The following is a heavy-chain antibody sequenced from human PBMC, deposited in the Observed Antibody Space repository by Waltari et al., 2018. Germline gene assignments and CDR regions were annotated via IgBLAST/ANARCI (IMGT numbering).Heavy chain of an antibody. CDR1: GSRFTSYW. J-gene: IGHJ6*02. Sequence: EVQLVQSGAEVKKPGESLRISCKGSGSRFTSYWYSWVRQMPGKGLEWMGMIDPSDSYTKFSPSFQGYVTISVDKSISTAYLQWSSLGASDTAIYYCARHLRYYYYYGVDVWGQGTTVTVSS. CDR3: ARHLRYYYYYGVDV. CDR2: IDPSDSYT. V-gene: IGHV5-10-1*03.